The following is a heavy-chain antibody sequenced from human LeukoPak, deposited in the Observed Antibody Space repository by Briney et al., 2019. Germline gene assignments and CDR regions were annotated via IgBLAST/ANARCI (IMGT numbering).Heavy chain of an antibody. CDR2: IKEDGSVM. Sequence: GGSLRLSCAVSGFPFTNYWMSWVRQAPGKGLEWVANIKEDGSVMYYVDSLKGRFTISRDSAQNSLYLQMNSLRVEDTAVYFCARDLWGSYSTGSYVDYWGQGALVTVSS. CDR1: GFPFTNYW. CDR3: ARDLWGSYSTGSYVDY. V-gene: IGHV3-7*01. J-gene: IGHJ4*02. D-gene: IGHD6-19*01.